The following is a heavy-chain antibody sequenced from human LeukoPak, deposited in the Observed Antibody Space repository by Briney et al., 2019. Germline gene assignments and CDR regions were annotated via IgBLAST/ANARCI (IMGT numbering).Heavy chain of an antibody. Sequence: RGSLRLSCAASGFTFSSYAMHWVRQAPGKGLEWVAVISYDGSNKYYADSVKGRFTISRDNSKNTLYLQMNSLRAEDTAVYYCASSGRIAAAGTAFDIWGQGTMVTVSS. V-gene: IGHV3-30-3*01. CDR2: ISYDGSNK. J-gene: IGHJ3*02. D-gene: IGHD6-13*01. CDR3: ASSGRIAAAGTAFDI. CDR1: GFTFSSYA.